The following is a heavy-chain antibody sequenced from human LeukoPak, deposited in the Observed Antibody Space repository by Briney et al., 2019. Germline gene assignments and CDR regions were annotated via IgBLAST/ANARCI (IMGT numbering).Heavy chain of an antibody. CDR3: AKGPTIFGVVGLYFDY. D-gene: IGHD3-3*01. CDR1: GFTFSSYA. Sequence: GGSLRLSCAASGFTFSSYAMSWVRQAPGKGLEWVSAISGSGGSTYYADSVKGRFTISRDNSKNTLYLQMNSLRAEDTAVYYCAKGPTIFGVVGLYFDYWGQGTLVTVSS. V-gene: IGHV3-23*01. CDR2: ISGSGGST. J-gene: IGHJ4*02.